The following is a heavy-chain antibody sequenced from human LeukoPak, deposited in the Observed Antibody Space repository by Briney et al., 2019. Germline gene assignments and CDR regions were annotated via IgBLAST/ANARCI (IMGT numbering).Heavy chain of an antibody. D-gene: IGHD3-9*01. Sequence: ASVKVSCKASGYTFTSYYIHWARQAPGQGLEWMGTINPSSGSTSYAQKFQGRVTMTRDTSTSTVYMELSSLRSEDTAVYYCARGSSGYDILTGYYRLWGQGTLVTVSS. CDR1: GYTFTSYY. CDR3: ARGSSGYDILTGYYRL. CDR2: INPSSGST. J-gene: IGHJ4*02. V-gene: IGHV1-46*01.